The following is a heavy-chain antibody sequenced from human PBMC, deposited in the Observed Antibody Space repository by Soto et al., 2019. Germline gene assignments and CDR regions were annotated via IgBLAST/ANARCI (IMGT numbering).Heavy chain of an antibody. V-gene: IGHV1-69*13. CDR2: IIPIFGTA. CDR1: GGTFSSYA. CDR3: ASDRKEEVPFGELLLSWFDP. J-gene: IGHJ5*02. Sequence: SVKVSCKASGGTFSSYAISWVRQAPGQGLEWMGGIIPIFGTASYAQKFQGRVTITADESTSTAYMELSSLRSEDTAVYYCASDRKEEVPFGELLLSWFDPWGQGTLVTVSS. D-gene: IGHD3-10*01.